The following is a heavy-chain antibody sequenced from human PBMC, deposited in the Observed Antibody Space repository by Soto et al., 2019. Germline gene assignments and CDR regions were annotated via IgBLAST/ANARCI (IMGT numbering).Heavy chain of an antibody. Sequence: QVQLVESGGGLVKPGGSLRLSCAASGFTFSGYYMSWIRQAPGKGLEWISYISSSGTTENYADSVKGRFTVSRDNAKNSLYLQVNSLRAEDTAVYYCARDRGAVVGQYFDYWSQGTLVTVSS. D-gene: IGHD6-19*01. CDR1: GFTFSGYY. CDR3: ARDRGAVVGQYFDY. CDR2: ISSSGTTE. J-gene: IGHJ4*02. V-gene: IGHV3-11*01.